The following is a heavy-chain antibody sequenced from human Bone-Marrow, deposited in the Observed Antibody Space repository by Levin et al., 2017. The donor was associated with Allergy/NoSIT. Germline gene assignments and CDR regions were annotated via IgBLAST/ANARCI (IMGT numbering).Heavy chain of an antibody. Sequence: SQTLSLTCSVYGGSYSGYYLNWIRQPPGKGLEWIGEINHSGITNYNPSLSTRVTISHDTSKKQISLSLTSVTAADTAVYYCSRGRSSYYPNDAFDIWGRGTLVTVSS. CDR2: INHSGIT. CDR1: GGSYSGYY. CDR3: SRGRSSYYPNDAFDI. D-gene: IGHD1-26*01. J-gene: IGHJ3*02. V-gene: IGHV4-34*01.